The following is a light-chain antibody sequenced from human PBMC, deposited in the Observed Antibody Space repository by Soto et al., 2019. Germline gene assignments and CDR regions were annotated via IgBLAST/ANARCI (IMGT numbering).Light chain of an antibody. CDR3: QQYGSSPPYT. CDR2: GAS. J-gene: IGKJ2*01. Sequence: EIVLTQSPGTLSLSPGERATLSCRASQSVSSSYLAWYQQKPGQAPRLLIYGASRRATGIADRFSGSGSGTDFTLTISRLEPEDFAVYYCQQYGSSPPYTFGQGTKVEIK. CDR1: QSVSSSY. V-gene: IGKV3-20*01.